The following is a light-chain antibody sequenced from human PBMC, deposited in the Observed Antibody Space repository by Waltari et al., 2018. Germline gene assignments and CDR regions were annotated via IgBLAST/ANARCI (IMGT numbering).Light chain of an antibody. CDR3: ALYMGSGIWV. CDR1: SGSLSTTSY. CDR2: KAN. V-gene: IGLV8-61*01. Sequence: QTVVTQEPSLSVSPGGTVTLTCALSSGSLSTTSYATWYQQTPCQAPRTLVYKANARSSGVPGRFSGSILGNTAALTITGAQADDESDYYCALYMGSGIWVFGGGTRLTVL. J-gene: IGLJ3*02.